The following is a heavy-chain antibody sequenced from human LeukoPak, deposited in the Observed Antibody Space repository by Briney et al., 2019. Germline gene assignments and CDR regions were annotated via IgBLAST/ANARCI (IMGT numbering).Heavy chain of an antibody. CDR3: AKEAEIVTIFGVVIPISGYGMDV. D-gene: IGHD3-3*01. J-gene: IGHJ6*02. Sequence: GGSLRLSCAASGFTFSSYAMSWVRQAPGKGLEWVSAISGSGGSTYYADSVKGRFTISRDNSKNTLYLQMNSLRAEDTAVYYCAKEAEIVTIFGVVIPISGYGMDVWGQGTTVSVSS. CDR2: ISGSGGST. V-gene: IGHV3-23*01. CDR1: GFTFSSYA.